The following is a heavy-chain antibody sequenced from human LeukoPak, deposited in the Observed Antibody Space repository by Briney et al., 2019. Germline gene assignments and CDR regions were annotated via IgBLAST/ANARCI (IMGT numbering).Heavy chain of an antibody. CDR3: ASLFCGGSCYGVYYFDY. V-gene: IGHV4-39*07. CDR1: GGSISSSSYY. D-gene: IGHD2-15*01. J-gene: IGHJ4*02. CDR2: IYYSGST. Sequence: SETLSLTCTVSGGSISSSSYYWGWIRQPPGKGLEWIGCIYYSGSTYYNPSLKSRVTISVDTSKNQFSLKLSSVTAADTAVYYCASLFCGGSCYGVYYFDYWGQGTLVTVSS.